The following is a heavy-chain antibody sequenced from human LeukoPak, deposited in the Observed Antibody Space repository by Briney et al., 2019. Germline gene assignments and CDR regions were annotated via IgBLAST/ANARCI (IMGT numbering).Heavy chain of an antibody. V-gene: IGHV3-30*18. Sequence: GGSLRLFCAASGFTFSSYGMHWVRQAPGKGLEWVAVISYDGSNKYYADSVKGRFTISRDNSKNTLYLQVNSLGAEDTAVYYCAKVGPSGGGRSSWYLYYWGQGTLVTVSS. CDR2: ISYDGSNK. CDR1: GFTFSSYG. D-gene: IGHD6-13*01. J-gene: IGHJ4*02. CDR3: AKVGPSGGGRSSWYLYY.